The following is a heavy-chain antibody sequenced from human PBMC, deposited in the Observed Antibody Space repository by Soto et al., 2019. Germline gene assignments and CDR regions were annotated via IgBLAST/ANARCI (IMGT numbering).Heavy chain of an antibody. CDR1: GFTFSHYY. CDR2: ISSSGSTI. CDR3: VRSSVTIFGALISFDY. V-gene: IGHV3-11*01. J-gene: IGHJ4*02. D-gene: IGHD3-3*01. Sequence: PGASLRLSCAASGFTFSHYYMSWIRQAPGKGLEWVSYISSSGSTIYYADSVKGRFTISRDNAKNSLYLQMNSLRAEDTAVYYCVRSSVTIFGALISFDYWGQGTLVTVSS.